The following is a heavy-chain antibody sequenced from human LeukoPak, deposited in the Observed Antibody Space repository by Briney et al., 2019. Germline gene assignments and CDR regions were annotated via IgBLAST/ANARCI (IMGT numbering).Heavy chain of an antibody. CDR1: GFTFSSYT. CDR3: ARDKIEGATNFDY. V-gene: IGHV3-23*01. D-gene: IGHD1-26*01. Sequence: GGSLRLSCAASGFTFSSYTMSWVRQAPGKGLEWVSAISNNGGYTYYADSVQGRFTISRDNSKSTLCLQMNSLRAEDTAVYYCARDKIEGATNFDYWGQGTLVTVSS. J-gene: IGHJ4*02. CDR2: ISNNGGYT.